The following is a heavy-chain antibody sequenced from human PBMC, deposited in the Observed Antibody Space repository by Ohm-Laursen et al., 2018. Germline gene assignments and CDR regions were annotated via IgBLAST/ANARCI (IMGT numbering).Heavy chain of an antibody. CDR2: ISGTGGST. Sequence: SLRLSCAASGFTFSSYAMSWVRQAPGKGLEWVSAISGTGGSTYYADSVKGRFTISRDNSKNTLYLQMNSLRAEDTAVYYCATPAWGGSYYGTFDYWGQGTLVTVSS. J-gene: IGHJ4*02. CDR3: ATPAWGGSYYGTFDY. D-gene: IGHD1-26*01. V-gene: IGHV3-23*01. CDR1: GFTFSSYA.